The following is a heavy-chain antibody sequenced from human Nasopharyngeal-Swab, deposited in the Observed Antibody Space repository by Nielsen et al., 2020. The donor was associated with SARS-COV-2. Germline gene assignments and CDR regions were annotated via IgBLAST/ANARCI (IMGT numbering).Heavy chain of an antibody. D-gene: IGHD4-17*01. CDR3: ARDLRDYGDYGYYYYYMDV. J-gene: IGHJ6*03. CDR1: GFTFSSYG. V-gene: IGHV3-30*03. CDR2: ISYDGSNK. Sequence: GESLKISCAASGFTFSSYGMHWVRQAPGKGLEWVAVISYDGSNKYYADSVKGRFTISRDNSKNTLYLQMNSLRAEDTAVYYCARDLRDYGDYGYYYYYMDVWGKGTTVTVSS.